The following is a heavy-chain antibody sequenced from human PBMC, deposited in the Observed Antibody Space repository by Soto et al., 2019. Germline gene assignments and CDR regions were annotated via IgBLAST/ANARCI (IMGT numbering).Heavy chain of an antibody. Sequence: SETLSLTCTVSGGSIRSYYWSWIRQSPGKGLEWIGYIYHSGNTNVNPSLKSRVTISVDTSKSQISLKMTSVTAADTAVYYCAKDYYDTSSYWGAFNIWGQGAMVTVSS. CDR3: AKDYYDTSSYWGAFNI. CDR1: GGSIRSYY. D-gene: IGHD3-22*01. J-gene: IGHJ3*02. CDR2: IYHSGNT. V-gene: IGHV4-59*01.